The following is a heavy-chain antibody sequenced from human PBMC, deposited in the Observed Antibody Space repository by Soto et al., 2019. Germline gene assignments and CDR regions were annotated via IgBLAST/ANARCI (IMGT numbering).Heavy chain of an antibody. Sequence: PSETLSLTCTVSGGSIGSRSYYWSWIRQPPGKGLEWIGSIYYSGKTYFNPSLNSRVTMSVDTSKSQFSLKLSSVTAADTAMYYCARVISSSSSLGLPYYYYGMDVWGQGTTVTVSS. CDR2: IYYSGKT. CDR1: GGSIGSRSYY. D-gene: IGHD6-6*01. CDR3: ARVISSSSSLGLPYYYYGMDV. J-gene: IGHJ6*02. V-gene: IGHV4-39*01.